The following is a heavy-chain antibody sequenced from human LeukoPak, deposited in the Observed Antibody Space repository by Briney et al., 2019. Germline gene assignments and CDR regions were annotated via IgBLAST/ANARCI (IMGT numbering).Heavy chain of an antibody. Sequence: ASVKVSCKASGYTFTSYAMHWVRQAPGQRLEWMGWINAGNGNTKYSQEFQGRVTITRDTSASTAYMELSSLRSEDMAVYYCARGGDFPPNNWFDPWGQGTLVTVSS. V-gene: IGHV1-3*03. J-gene: IGHJ5*02. D-gene: IGHD3-16*01. CDR3: ARGGDFPPNNWFDP. CDR1: GYTFTSYA. CDR2: INAGNGNT.